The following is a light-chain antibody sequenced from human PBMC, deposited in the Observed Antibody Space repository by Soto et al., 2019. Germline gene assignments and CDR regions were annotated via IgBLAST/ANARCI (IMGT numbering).Light chain of an antibody. CDR1: QGISGW. CDR2: DAS. J-gene: IGKJ1*01. Sequence: DIRMPQSPSTLSASVGASVPITCRASQGISGWLAWYQQKPGKDPKLLIYDASSLESGVPSRFSGSGSGTEFTLTISSLRPDDFATYYCQQYNSYWTVGQGTKVAIK. V-gene: IGKV1-5*01. CDR3: QQYNSYWT.